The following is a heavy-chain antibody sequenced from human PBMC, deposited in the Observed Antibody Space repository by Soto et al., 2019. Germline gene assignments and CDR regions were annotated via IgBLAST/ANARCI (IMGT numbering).Heavy chain of an antibody. CDR1: GGSFSGYY. CDR2: INHSGST. J-gene: IGHJ5*02. CDR3: ARGYSSSSGPNRFDP. D-gene: IGHD6-6*01. Sequence: SETLSLTCAVYGGSFSGYYWSWIRQPPGKGLEWIGEINHSGSTNYNPSLKSRVTISVDTSKNQFSLKLSSVTAADTAVYYCARGYSSSSGPNRFDPWGQGTLVTVSS. V-gene: IGHV4-34*01.